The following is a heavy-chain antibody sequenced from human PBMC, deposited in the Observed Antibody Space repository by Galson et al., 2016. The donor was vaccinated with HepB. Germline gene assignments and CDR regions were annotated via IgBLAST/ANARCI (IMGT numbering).Heavy chain of an antibody. D-gene: IGHD6-13*01. J-gene: IGHJ5*02. Sequence: SLRLSCAASGFTFSNYPMTWVRQAPGKGLEWVSAVSDSEDNTFYADAVRGRFTISRDRLKNTLYLQMTSLRADDTAVYYCAKFYAPGLHAFDPWGQGVLVTVAS. CDR1: GFTFSNYP. CDR3: AKFYAPGLHAFDP. V-gene: IGHV3-23*01. CDR2: VSDSEDNT.